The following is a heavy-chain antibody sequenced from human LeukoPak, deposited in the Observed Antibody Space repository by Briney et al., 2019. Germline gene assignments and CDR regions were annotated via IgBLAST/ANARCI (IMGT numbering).Heavy chain of an antibody. V-gene: IGHV3-30*04. Sequence: GRSLRLSCAASGFTFSSYAMHWVRQAPGEGLEWVAVISYDGSNKYYADSVKGRFTISRDNSKNTLYLQMNSLRAEDTAVYYCARGPPYYYGSGRIPQTFDYWGQGTLVTVSS. CDR1: GFTFSSYA. D-gene: IGHD3-10*01. CDR2: ISYDGSNK. J-gene: IGHJ4*02. CDR3: ARGPPYYYGSGRIPQTFDY.